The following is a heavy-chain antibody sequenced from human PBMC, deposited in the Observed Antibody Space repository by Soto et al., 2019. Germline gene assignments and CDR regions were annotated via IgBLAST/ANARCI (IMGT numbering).Heavy chain of an antibody. CDR3: SRDNTVAAGGVFDY. J-gene: IGHJ4*02. Sequence: QVQLVQSGAEVKKPGASVKVSCKASGYTFTSYYMHWVRQAPGQGLEWMGIINPSGGSTSYAQKSPGRVTMTRDTSTSTVYMELSSLRSADTAVYYCSRDNTVAAGGVFDYWGQGPLVTVSS. V-gene: IGHV1-46*04. CDR1: GYTFTSYY. CDR2: INPSGGST. D-gene: IGHD4-17*01.